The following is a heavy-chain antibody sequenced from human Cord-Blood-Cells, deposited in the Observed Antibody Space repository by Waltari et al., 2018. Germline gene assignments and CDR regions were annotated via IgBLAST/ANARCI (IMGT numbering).Heavy chain of an antibody. V-gene: IGHV4-30-2*01. CDR2: IYHSGST. CDR1: GGSISSGGYS. D-gene: IGHD4-4*01. Sequence: QLQLQESGSGLVKPSQTLSLTCAVSGGSISSGGYSWSWIRQPPGKGLEWIGYIYHSGSTYYNPSLKSRVTISGDRSKNQFSLKLGSVTAADTAVYYCARVGWDSNYVFFDYWGQGTLVTVSS. CDR3: ARVGWDSNYVFFDY. J-gene: IGHJ4*02.